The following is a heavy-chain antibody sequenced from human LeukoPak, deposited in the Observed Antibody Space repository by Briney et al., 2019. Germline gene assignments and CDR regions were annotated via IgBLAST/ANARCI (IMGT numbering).Heavy chain of an antibody. J-gene: IGHJ3*02. Sequence: SETLSLTCTVSGYSISSGYYWGWIRQPPGKGLEWIGSIYHSGSIYQNPSLKSRVTISVDTSKNQFSLKLSSVTAADTAVYYCARTYYYDSSGYPTDAFDIWGQGTMVTVSS. V-gene: IGHV4-38-2*02. CDR3: ARTYYYDSSGYPTDAFDI. CDR1: GYSISSGYY. D-gene: IGHD3-22*01. CDR2: IYHSGSI.